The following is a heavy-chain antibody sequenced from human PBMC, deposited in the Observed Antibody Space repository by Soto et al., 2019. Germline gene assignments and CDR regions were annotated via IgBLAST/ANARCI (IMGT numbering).Heavy chain of an antibody. J-gene: IGHJ4*02. V-gene: IGHV4-30-4*01. CDR2: IYYSGST. CDR1: GGSISSGDYY. CDR3: ARDYGDYCSGGSCYGFDY. D-gene: IGHD2-15*01. Sequence: QVQLQESGPGLVKPSQTLSLTCTVSGGSISSGDYYWSWIRQPPGKGLEWIGYIYYSGSTYYNPSLKSRVNISVDTSKNQFSLKLSSVTAADTAVYYCARDYGDYCSGGSCYGFDYWGQGTLVTVSS.